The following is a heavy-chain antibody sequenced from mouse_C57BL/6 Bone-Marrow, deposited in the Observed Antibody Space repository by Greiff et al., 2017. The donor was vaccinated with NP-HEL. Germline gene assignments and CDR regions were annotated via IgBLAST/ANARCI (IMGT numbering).Heavy chain of an antibody. D-gene: IGHD1-1*01. Sequence: VQLQQPGAELVKPGASVKLSCKASGYTFTSYWMQWVKQRPGQGLEWIGEIDPSDSYTNYNQKFKGKATLTVDTSSSTAYMQLSSLTSEDSAVYYCARLHSGSSPYWYFDVWGTGTTVTVSS. J-gene: IGHJ1*03. CDR1: GYTFTSYW. CDR2: IDPSDSYT. V-gene: IGHV1-50*01. CDR3: ARLHSGSSPYWYFDV.